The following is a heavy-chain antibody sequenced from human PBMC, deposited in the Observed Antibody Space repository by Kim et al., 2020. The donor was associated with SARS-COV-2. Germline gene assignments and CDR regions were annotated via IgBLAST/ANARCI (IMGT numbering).Heavy chain of an antibody. J-gene: IGHJ3*02. Sequence: SETLSLTCTVSGGSISSYYWSWIRQPPGKGLEWIGYIYYSGSTNYNPSLKSRVTISVDTSKNQFSLKLSSVTAADTAVYYCARAQYYYDSSGRCAFDIWG. CDR1: GGSISSYY. D-gene: IGHD3-22*01. CDR2: IYYSGST. V-gene: IGHV4-59*01. CDR3: ARAQYYYDSSGRCAFDI.